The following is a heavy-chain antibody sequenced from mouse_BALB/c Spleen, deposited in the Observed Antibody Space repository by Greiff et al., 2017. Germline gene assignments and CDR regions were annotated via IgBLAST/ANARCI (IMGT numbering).Heavy chain of an antibody. CDR1: GYSITSGYY. CDR3: ASSGYAMDY. CDR2: ISYDGSN. J-gene: IGHJ4*01. Sequence: VQLQQSGPGLVKPSQSLSLTCSVTGYSITSGYYWNWIRQFPGNKLEWMGYISYDGSNNYNPSLKNRISITRDTSKNQFFLKLNSVTTEDTATYYCASSGYAMDYWGQGTSVTVSS. D-gene: IGHD3-1*01. V-gene: IGHV3-6*02.